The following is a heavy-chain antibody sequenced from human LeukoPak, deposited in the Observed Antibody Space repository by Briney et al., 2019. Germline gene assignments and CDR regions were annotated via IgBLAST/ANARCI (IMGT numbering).Heavy chain of an antibody. V-gene: IGHV4-39*01. CDR3: ARPSSSWTVWDY. Sequence: SETLSLTCTVSGGSISSSSYYWGWIRQPPGKGLEWIGSIYYSGSTYYNPSLKSRVTISVDTSKNQFSLKLSSVTAADTAVYYCARPSSSWTVWDYWGQGTLVTVSS. CDR2: IYYSGST. D-gene: IGHD6-13*01. J-gene: IGHJ4*02. CDR1: GGSISSSSYY.